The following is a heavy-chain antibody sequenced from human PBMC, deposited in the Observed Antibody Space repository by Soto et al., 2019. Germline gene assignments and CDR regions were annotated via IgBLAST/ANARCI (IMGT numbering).Heavy chain of an antibody. J-gene: IGHJ4*02. CDR1: GYTFTSAG. Sequence: QVPLVQSGAEVKNPGTSVKVSCKASGYTFTSAGISWVRQAPGQGLEWMGWISVYNGNTKYAQKLQGRVTMTTDTSTSTAYMELRSLTSDDTAVYYCARDLDGSGSYYTDYSGQGTLVTVSA. CDR2: ISVYNGNT. CDR3: ARDLDGSGSYYTDY. V-gene: IGHV1-18*04. D-gene: IGHD3-10*01.